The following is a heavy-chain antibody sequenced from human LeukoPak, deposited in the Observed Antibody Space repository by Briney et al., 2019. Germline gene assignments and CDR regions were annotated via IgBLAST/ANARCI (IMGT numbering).Heavy chain of an antibody. V-gene: IGHV4-39*01. D-gene: IGHD1-26*01. CDR1: GGSISSSGAY. Sequence: SETLSLTCTVSGGSISSSGAYWGWIRQPPGKGLEWIGSIYYSGSTYYNPSLKSRVTVSVDTSKNQFSLKLSSLTAADTAVYYCAKQGGSYVRSWFDPWGQGTLVTVSS. J-gene: IGHJ5*02. CDR3: AKQGGSYVRSWFDP. CDR2: IYYSGST.